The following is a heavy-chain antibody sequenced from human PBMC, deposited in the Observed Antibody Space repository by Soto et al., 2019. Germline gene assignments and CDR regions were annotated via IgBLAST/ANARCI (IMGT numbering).Heavy chain of an antibody. J-gene: IGHJ6*02. CDR2: IYPGDSDT. CDR1: GYSFTSYW. D-gene: IGHD6-13*01. CDR3: ARTEQLYYYGMDV. Sequence: GESLKISCKGSGYSFTSYWIGWVRQMPGKGLEWMGIIYPGDSDTRYSPSFQGQVTISADKSISTAYLQWSSLKASDTAMYYCARTEQLYYYGMDVWGQGTTVPVSS. V-gene: IGHV5-51*01.